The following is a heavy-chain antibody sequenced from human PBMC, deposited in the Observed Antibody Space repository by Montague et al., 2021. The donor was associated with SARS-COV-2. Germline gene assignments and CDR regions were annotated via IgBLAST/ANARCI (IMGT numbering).Heavy chain of an antibody. CDR2: IYYSGST. V-gene: IGHV4-61*01. CDR1: GGSVSSDSYY. D-gene: IGHD2/OR15-2a*01. J-gene: IGHJ4*02. CDR3: ARAPLATYFTRFGY. Sequence: SETLSLTCTVSGGSVSSDSYYWSWIRQPPGKGLEWIGYIYYSGSTNYNPSLKSRVTISVDTSKNQFSLKLSSVTAADTAVYYCARAPLATYFTRFGYWGQGTLVTVSS.